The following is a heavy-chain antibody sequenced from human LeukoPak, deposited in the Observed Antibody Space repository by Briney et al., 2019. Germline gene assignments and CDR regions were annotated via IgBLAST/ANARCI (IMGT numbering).Heavy chain of an antibody. J-gene: IGHJ4*02. CDR1: GFTFSSYS. D-gene: IGHD4-23*01. Sequence: GGSLRLSCAASGFTFSSYSMNWVRQAPGKGLEWISYISSSSSSINYADSVKGRFTISRDNAKNSLYLQMNSLRDEDTAVYYCARANGYYGGSHFDYWGQGTLVTVSS. CDR2: ISSSSSSI. CDR3: ARANGYYGGSHFDY. V-gene: IGHV3-48*02.